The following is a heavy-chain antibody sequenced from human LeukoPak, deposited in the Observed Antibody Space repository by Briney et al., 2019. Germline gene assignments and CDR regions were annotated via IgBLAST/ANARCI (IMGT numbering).Heavy chain of an antibody. CDR1: GDSISSYY. Sequence: SETLSLTCSVSGDSISSYYWTWIRQPAGKGLEWIGRINTGGSTNYNPSLKSRVTMSVDTSKNQFSLNLSSVTAADTAVYYCARLGGENFWGQGTLVTVSS. J-gene: IGHJ4*02. V-gene: IGHV4-4*07. D-gene: IGHD3-10*01. CDR3: ARLGGENF. CDR2: INTGGST.